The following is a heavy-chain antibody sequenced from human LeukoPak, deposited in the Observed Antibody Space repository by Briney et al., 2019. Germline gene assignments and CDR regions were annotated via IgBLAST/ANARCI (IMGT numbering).Heavy chain of an antibody. CDR2: IGTAGEI. V-gene: IGHV3-13*01. D-gene: IGHD6-13*01. CDR3: ARAAYSSTWYSRYFDL. Sequence: PGGSLRLSCAASGFTFRSYDTHWVRQATGKGLEWVSGIGTAGEIYYPGSVKGRFTISRENAKNSLYLQMNSLRAGDTAVYYCARAAYSSTWYSRYFDLWGRGTLVTVSS. J-gene: IGHJ2*01. CDR1: GFTFRSYD.